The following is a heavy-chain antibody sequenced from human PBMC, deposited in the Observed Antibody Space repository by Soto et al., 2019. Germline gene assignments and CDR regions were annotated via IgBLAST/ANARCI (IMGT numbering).Heavy chain of an antibody. V-gene: IGHV1-69*18. Sequence: QVQLVQSGAEVKTPGSSVKVSCEASGGTFNSYSINWVRQAPGQGLEWMGRIIPMFGTTDYAQRFQGRVTFTAHESTNTASMEVTNLTSEDTAVYYCARAAVLTFTRFYDVDVWGQGTTVTVSS. J-gene: IGHJ6*02. D-gene: IGHD6-13*01. CDR1: GGTFNSYS. CDR3: ARAAVLTFTRFYDVDV. CDR2: IIPMFGTT.